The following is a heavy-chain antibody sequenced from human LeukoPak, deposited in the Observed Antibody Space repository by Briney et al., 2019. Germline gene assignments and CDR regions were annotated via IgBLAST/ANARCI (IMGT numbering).Heavy chain of an antibody. CDR3: ARLITVTKLTSEALDI. J-gene: IGHJ3*02. D-gene: IGHD4-17*01. Sequence: GESLKISCTGSGYSLNNYWIAWVCQMPGKGLEWMGIIYPGDSDTRYSPSFQGQVTFSVDESINSAYLQWSSLKASDTAVYFCARLITVTKLTSEALDIWGQGTLVTVSS. V-gene: IGHV5-51*01. CDR1: GYSLNNYW. CDR2: IYPGDSDT.